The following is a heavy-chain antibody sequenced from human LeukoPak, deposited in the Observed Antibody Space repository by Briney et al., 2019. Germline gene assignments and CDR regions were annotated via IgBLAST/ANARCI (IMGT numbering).Heavy chain of an antibody. CDR3: ARERGYSYGQGSFDY. CDR1: GYTFTSYY. J-gene: IGHJ4*02. D-gene: IGHD5-18*01. Sequence: ASVKDSCKASGYTFTSYYMHWVRQAPGQGLEWMGIINPSGGSTSYAQKFQGRVTMTRDTSTSTVYMELSSLRSEDTAVYYCARERGYSYGQGSFDYWGQGTLVTVSS. V-gene: IGHV1-46*01. CDR2: INPSGGST.